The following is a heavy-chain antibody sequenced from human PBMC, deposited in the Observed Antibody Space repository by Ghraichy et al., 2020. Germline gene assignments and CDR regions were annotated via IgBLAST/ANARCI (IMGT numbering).Heavy chain of an antibody. CDR2: ISSSSSYI. Sequence: GSLRLSCAASGFTFSSYSMNWVRQAPGKGLEWVSFISSSSSYIYYADSVKGRFTISRDNAKNSLYLQMNSLRAEDTAVYYCARETLYYYDSSGYYYHNLIDYWGQGTLVTVSS. D-gene: IGHD3-22*01. CDR3: ARETLYYYDSSGYYYHNLIDY. CDR1: GFTFSSYS. V-gene: IGHV3-21*01. J-gene: IGHJ4*02.